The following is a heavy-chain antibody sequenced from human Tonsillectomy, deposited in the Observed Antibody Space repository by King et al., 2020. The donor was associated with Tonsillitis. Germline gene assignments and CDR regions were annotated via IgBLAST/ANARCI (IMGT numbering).Heavy chain of an antibody. CDR2: IYHSGNT. Sequence: QLQESGSGLVKPSQTLSLTCAVSGGSISSGDYSWSWIRQPPGQGLEWIGYIYHSGNTYYNPSLKSRVTISVDRSKNQFSLKLSSVTAAATAVYYCARLRTTVASFDYWGQGTLVTVSS. J-gene: IGHJ4*02. D-gene: IGHD4-23*01. V-gene: IGHV4-30-2*01. CDR3: ARLRTTVASFDY. CDR1: GGSISSGDYS.